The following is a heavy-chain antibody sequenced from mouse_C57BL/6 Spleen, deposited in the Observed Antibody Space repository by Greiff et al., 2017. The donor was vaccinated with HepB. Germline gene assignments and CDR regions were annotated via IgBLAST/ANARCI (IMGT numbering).Heavy chain of an antibody. CDR1: GYTFTSYW. CDR3: ASQPSDGKKGYAMDY. Sequence: QVQLQQPGAELVRPGSSVKLSCKASGYTFTSYWMDWVKQRPGQGLEWIGNIYPSDSETHYNQKFKDKATLTVDKSSSTAYMQLSSLTSEDSAVYYCASQPSDGKKGYAMDYWGQGTSVTVSS. D-gene: IGHD2-3*01. V-gene: IGHV1-61*01. CDR2: IYPSDSET. J-gene: IGHJ4*01.